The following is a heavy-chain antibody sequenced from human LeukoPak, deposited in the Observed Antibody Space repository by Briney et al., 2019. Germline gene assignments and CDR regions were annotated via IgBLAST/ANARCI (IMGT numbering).Heavy chain of an antibody. CDR3: ARAVSGYAFDI. CDR1: GGSISSGSYY. Sequence: SETLSLTCTVSGGSISSGSYYWSWIRRPAGKGLEWIGRIFTSGSTDYNPSLKSRVTISIDTSKNQFSLKLSSVTAADTVVYYCARAVSGYAFDIWGQGTMVTVSS. D-gene: IGHD6-25*01. J-gene: IGHJ3*02. CDR2: IFTSGST. V-gene: IGHV4-61*02.